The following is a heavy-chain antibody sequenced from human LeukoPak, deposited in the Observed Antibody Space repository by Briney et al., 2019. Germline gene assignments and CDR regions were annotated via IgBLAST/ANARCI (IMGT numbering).Heavy chain of an antibody. CDR3: AKYSHDSSGSYDY. CDR1: GFTFTDTY. J-gene: IGHJ4*02. CDR2: ISPSGTDI. Sequence: GGSLRLSCAVSGFTFTDTYMTWIRQAPGKGLESLSYISPSGTDISYADSVKGRFTISRDNAKNSLYLQMNSLRAEDTAVYYCAKYSHDSSGSYDYWGQGTLVTVSS. D-gene: IGHD3-22*01. V-gene: IGHV3-11*01.